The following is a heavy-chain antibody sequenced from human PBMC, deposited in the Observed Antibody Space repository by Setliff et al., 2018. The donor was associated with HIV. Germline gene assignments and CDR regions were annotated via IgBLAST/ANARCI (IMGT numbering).Heavy chain of an antibody. CDR1: GFPFSTFS. Sequence: PGESLKISCAASGFPFSTFSMNWVRQAPGKGLEWVSSISGHSRYIYYADSVKGRFTISRDNAKNSMYLQMSSLRVEDTAVYYCARVSCGGTCSNTERYWGQGTLVTVSS. J-gene: IGHJ4*02. D-gene: IGHD2-21*01. V-gene: IGHV3-21*06. CDR2: ISGHSRYI. CDR3: ARVSCGGTCSNTERY.